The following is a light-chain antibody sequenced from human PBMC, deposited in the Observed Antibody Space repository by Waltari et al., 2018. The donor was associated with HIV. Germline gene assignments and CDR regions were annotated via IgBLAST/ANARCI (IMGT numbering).Light chain of an antibody. CDR1: NIGSKS. J-gene: IGLJ1*01. CDR3: QVWDSSSDAYV. V-gene: IGLV3-21*04. Sequence: SYVLAQPPSVSVAPGKTARITCGGNNIGSKSVHWYQQKPGQAPVVVIYYDSDRPSGIPERFSGSNSGNTATLTISRVEAGDGADYYCQVWDSSSDAYVFGTGTKVTVL. CDR2: YDS.